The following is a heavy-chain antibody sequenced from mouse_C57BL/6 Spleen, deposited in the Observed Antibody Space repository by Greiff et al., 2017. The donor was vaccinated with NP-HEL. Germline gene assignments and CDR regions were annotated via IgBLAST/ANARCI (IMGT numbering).Heavy chain of an antibody. Sequence: EVQGVESGGGLVQPGGSMKLSCVASGFTFSNYWMNWVRQSPEKGLEWVAQIRLKSDNYATHYAESVKGRFTISRDDSKSSVYLQMNNLRAEDTGIYYCTVDYYWYFDVWGTGTTVTVSS. CDR2: IRLKSDNYAT. D-gene: IGHD2-4*01. CDR1: GFTFSNYW. J-gene: IGHJ1*03. CDR3: TVDYYWYFDV. V-gene: IGHV6-3*01.